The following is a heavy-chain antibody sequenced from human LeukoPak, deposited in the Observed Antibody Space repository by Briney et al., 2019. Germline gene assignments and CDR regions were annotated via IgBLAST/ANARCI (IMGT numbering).Heavy chain of an antibody. V-gene: IGHV3-33*01. J-gene: IGHJ4*02. CDR3: ARERGYSYGTSEYYFDY. CDR1: GFTFSSYG. CDR2: IWYDGSNK. D-gene: IGHD5-18*01. Sequence: GALRLSCAASGFTFSSYGMHWVRQAPGKGLEWVAVIWYDGSNKYYADSVKGRFTISRDNSKNTLYLQMNSLRAEDTAVYYCARERGYSYGTSEYYFDYWGQGTPVTVSS.